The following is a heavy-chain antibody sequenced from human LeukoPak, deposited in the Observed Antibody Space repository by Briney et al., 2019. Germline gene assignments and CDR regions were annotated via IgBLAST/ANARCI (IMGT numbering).Heavy chain of an antibody. CDR1: GGSINNYY. CDR3: SREYNYGHWLVY. D-gene: IGHD3-10*01. Sequence: PSETLPLTRTLSGGSINNYYWSWIRQPPGKGLEWIGYIYSSGSTNYNPSLKSRVTISVDTSKNQFSLRLSSVTAADTAVYYFSREYNYGHWLVYWGQGTLVTVSS. CDR2: IYSSGST. V-gene: IGHV4-59*01. J-gene: IGHJ4*02.